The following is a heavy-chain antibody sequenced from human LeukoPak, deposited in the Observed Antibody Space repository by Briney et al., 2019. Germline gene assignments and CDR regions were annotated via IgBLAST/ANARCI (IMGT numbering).Heavy chain of an antibody. V-gene: IGHV1-46*01. Sequence: ASVKVSCKASGYTFTSYYMHWVRQAPGQGLEWVAIINPNPSGGSTSYAQKFQGRVTMTRDMSTSTVYMEVSSLRSEDTAVYYCARSPTGSGSYYGLDYWGQGTLATVSS. D-gene: IGHD1-26*01. CDR3: ARSPTGSGSYYGLDY. J-gene: IGHJ4*02. CDR2: INPNPSGGST. CDR1: GYTFTSYY.